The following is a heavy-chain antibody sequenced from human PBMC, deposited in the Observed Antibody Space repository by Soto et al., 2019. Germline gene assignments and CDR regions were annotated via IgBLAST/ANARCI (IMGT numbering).Heavy chain of an antibody. CDR3: AKVFADTAMVTSRNLYYGMDV. CDR2: ISYDGSNK. J-gene: IGHJ6*02. V-gene: IGHV3-30*18. CDR1: GFTFSSYG. D-gene: IGHD5-18*01. Sequence: GGSLRLSCAASGFTFSSYGMHWVRQAPGKGLEWVAVISYDGSNKYYADSVKGRFTISRDNSKNTVYLQMNSLRAEDRAVYYCAKVFADTAMVTSRNLYYGMDVWGQGTTVTVSS.